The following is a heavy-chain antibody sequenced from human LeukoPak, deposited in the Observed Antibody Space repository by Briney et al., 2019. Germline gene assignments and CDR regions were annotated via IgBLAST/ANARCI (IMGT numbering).Heavy chain of an antibody. CDR1: GFPFSSYA. J-gene: IGHJ6*02. D-gene: IGHD2-15*01. V-gene: IGHV3-64D*09. CDR3: VRGYSFGPYGMDV. CDR2: ISDSGGST. Sequence: GGSLRLSCSASGFPFSSYAMHWVRQAPGKGLEYVSAISDSGGSTYHADSVKGRFTISRDNSKNTLYLQMSSLRAEDTAVYFCVRGYSFGPYGMDVWGQGTTVTVPS.